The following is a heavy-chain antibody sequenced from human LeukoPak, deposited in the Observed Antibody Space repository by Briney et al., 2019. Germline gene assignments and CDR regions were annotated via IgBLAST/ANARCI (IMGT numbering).Heavy chain of an antibody. Sequence: GGSLRLSCASSGFTFSTYAMSWVRQAPGKGLEWVSAISGSGGTTYYADSVKGRFTISRDNSKNTLYLQMNSLRAEDTAVYYCAKIAAVAASPYYYYGVDVWGQGTTVTVSS. CDR3: AKIAAVAASPYYYYGVDV. J-gene: IGHJ6*02. CDR1: GFTFSTYA. CDR2: ISGSGGTT. D-gene: IGHD6-19*01. V-gene: IGHV3-23*01.